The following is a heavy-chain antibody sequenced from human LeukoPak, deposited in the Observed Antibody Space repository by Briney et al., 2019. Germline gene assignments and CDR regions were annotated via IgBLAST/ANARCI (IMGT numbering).Heavy chain of an antibody. CDR3: AKDHQPLRYFDWLLPHFDY. Sequence: GGSLRLSCAASGFTFSSYAMSWVRQAPGKGLEWVSAISGSGGSSYYADSVKGRFTISRDNSKNTLYLQMNSLRAEGTAVYYCAKDHQPLRYFDWLLPHFDYWGQGTLVTVSS. D-gene: IGHD3-9*01. CDR1: GFTFSSYA. V-gene: IGHV3-23*01. J-gene: IGHJ4*02. CDR2: ISGSGGSS.